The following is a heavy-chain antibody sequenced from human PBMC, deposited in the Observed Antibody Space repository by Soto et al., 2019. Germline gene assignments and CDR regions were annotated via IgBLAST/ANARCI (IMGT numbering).Heavy chain of an antibody. Sequence: GGSLRLSCAASGFTFSSYAMSWVRQAPGKGLEWVSAISGSGGSTYYADSVKGRFTISRDNSKNTLYLQMNSLRAEDTAVYYCATRGGYSYGFQFDYWGQGTLVTVSS. J-gene: IGHJ4*02. V-gene: IGHV3-23*01. CDR3: ATRGGYSYGFQFDY. CDR1: GFTFSSYA. D-gene: IGHD5-18*01. CDR2: ISGSGGST.